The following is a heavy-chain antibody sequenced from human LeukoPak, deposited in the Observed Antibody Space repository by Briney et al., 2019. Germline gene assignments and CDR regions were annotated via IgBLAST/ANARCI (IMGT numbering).Heavy chain of an antibody. CDR2: ISYDGSNK. V-gene: IGHV3-30*18. J-gene: IGHJ6*02. CDR1: GFTFSSYG. CDR3: AKADSGGNYYYGMDV. Sequence: GGSLRLSCAASGFTFSSYGMHWVRQAPGKGLEWVAVISYDGSNKYYADSVKGRFTISRDKSKNTLYLRMNSLRAEDTAVYYCAKADSGGNYYYGMDVWGQGTTVTVSS. D-gene: IGHD4-23*01.